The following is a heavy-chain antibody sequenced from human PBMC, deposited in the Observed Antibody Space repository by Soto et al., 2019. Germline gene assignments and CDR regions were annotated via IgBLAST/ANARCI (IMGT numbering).Heavy chain of an antibody. D-gene: IGHD3-10*01. CDR3: ARFYYYGTT. CDR1: GGSISSYY. J-gene: IGHJ5*02. V-gene: IGHV4-59*01. CDR2: IYDSGST. Sequence: SETLSLTCTVSGGSISSYYWSWIRRPPGKGREWIGYIYDSGSTNYNPSLKSRVTISVDTSKNQFSLKLSSVTAAATAVYYCARFYYYGTTWGQGTLVTVSS.